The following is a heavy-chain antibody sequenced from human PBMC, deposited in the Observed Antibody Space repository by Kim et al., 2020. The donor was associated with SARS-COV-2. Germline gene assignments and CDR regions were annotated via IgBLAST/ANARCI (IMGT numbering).Heavy chain of an antibody. V-gene: IGHV3-21*01. J-gene: IGHJ5*02. CDR1: GFTFSSYS. CDR3: AATPDIVVVVAATPNWFDP. CDR2: ISSSSSYI. D-gene: IGHD2-15*01. Sequence: GGSLRLSCAASGFTFSSYSMNWVRQAPGKGLEWVSSISSSSSYIYYADSVKGRFTISRDNAKNSLYLQMNSLRAEDTAVYYCAATPDIVVVVAATPNWFDPWGQGTLVTVSS.